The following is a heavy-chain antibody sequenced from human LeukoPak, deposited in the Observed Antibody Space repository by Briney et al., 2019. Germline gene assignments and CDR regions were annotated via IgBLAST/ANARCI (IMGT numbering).Heavy chain of an antibody. CDR2: ISWNSGTI. Sequence: GGSLRLSCAASGFTFDNYAMNWVRQVPGKGLEWISLISWNSGTIGYADSVKGRFTISRDNANNFLYLQMNSLRAEDTALYYCARAYKDRSLAGKKEFFQHWGQGTLVTVSS. J-gene: IGHJ1*01. CDR3: ARAYKDRSLAGKKEFFQH. CDR1: GFTFDNYA. V-gene: IGHV3-9*01. D-gene: IGHD6-19*01.